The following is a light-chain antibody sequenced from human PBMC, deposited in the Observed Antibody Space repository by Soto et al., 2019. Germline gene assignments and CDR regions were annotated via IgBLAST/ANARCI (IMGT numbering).Light chain of an antibody. CDR1: SSDVGTYNL. Sequence: QPVLTQPASVSGSPGQSISISCTGPSSDVGTYNLVSWYQQHPDKAPKVILYEGTKRPSGVSPRFSGSQSGNTASLTISGLQAEDEAVYFCYSFAGTNTFSYVFGPGTKVTVL. J-gene: IGLJ1*01. CDR2: EGT. V-gene: IGLV2-23*03. CDR3: YSFAGTNTFSYV.